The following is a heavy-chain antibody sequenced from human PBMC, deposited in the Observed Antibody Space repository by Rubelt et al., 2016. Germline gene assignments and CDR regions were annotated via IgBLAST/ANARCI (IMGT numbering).Heavy chain of an antibody. D-gene: IGHD1-7*01. CDR1: GFTFTSYS. V-gene: IGHV3-21*01. CDR2: ISSGGSHM. J-gene: IGHJ4*02. Sequence: VQLVESGGGLVKPGGSLRLSCAASGFTFTSYSMNWVRQAPGKGLEWVSSISSGGSHMYYADSVKGRFTISRDNAKNSLYLQMNSLRAEDTAVYYCARDQGKTGTTSSQLDYWGQGTLVTVSS. CDR3: ARDQGKTGTTSSQLDY.